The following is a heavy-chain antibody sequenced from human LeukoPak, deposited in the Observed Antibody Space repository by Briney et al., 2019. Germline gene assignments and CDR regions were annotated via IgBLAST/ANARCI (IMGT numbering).Heavy chain of an antibody. Sequence: SVKVSCKASGGTSSSHSISWVRQAPGQGLEWMGRIIPVVSIANYAQKFQGRVTISADKSTNTAYMELTSLRSDDTAVYYCASPGGHVVVVPSDMYAFDIWGQGTMVTVSS. CDR3: ASPGGHVVVVPSDMYAFDI. CDR1: GGTSSSHS. CDR2: IIPVVSIA. D-gene: IGHD2-2*01. J-gene: IGHJ3*02. V-gene: IGHV1-69*02.